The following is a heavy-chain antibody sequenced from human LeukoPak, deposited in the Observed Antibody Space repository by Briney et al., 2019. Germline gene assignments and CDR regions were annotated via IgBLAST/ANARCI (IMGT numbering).Heavy chain of an antibody. V-gene: IGHV4-39*01. Sequence: PSETLSLTCTVSGGSISSSSYYWGWLRPPPGKGLEWIGSIYYSGSTYYNPSLKSRVTMSVDTSKNQFSLKLSSVTAADTAVYYCARHVSVTMVRGVIIDYWGQGTLVTVSS. CDR3: ARHVSVTMVRGVIIDY. CDR1: GGSISSSSYY. CDR2: IYYSGST. J-gene: IGHJ4*02. D-gene: IGHD3-10*01.